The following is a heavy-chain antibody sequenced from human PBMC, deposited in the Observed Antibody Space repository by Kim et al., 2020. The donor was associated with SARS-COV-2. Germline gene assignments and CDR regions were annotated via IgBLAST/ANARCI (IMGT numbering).Heavy chain of an antibody. V-gene: IGHV3-21*06. D-gene: IGHD6-13*01. CDR1: GFPFSDYI. CDR2: ISGRSTYI. CDR3: ARESGIATAGCVGDY. Sequence: RGSLRLSCAASGFPFSDYIMNWVRQAPGKGLEWVSSISGRSTYIYYADSVKGRFTVSRDNAKNSLFLQMNSLRAEDTAVYYCARESGIATAGCVGDYWGLGTLVTVSS. J-gene: IGHJ4*02.